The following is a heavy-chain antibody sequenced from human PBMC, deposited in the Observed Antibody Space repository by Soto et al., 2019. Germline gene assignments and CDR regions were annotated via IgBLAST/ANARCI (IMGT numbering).Heavy chain of an antibody. CDR3: AFWGDIDCSSTSRYYFAY. J-gene: IGHJ4*02. D-gene: IGHD2-2*01. CDR1: GYTFTSYG. Sequence: ASVKVSFKASGYTFTSYGISWVRQAPGQGLEWMGWISAYNGNTNYAQKLQGRVTMTTDTSTSTAYMELRSLRSDDTAVYYCAFWGDIDCSSTSRYYFAYGGQGPLVTVSS. V-gene: IGHV1-18*01. CDR2: ISAYNGNT.